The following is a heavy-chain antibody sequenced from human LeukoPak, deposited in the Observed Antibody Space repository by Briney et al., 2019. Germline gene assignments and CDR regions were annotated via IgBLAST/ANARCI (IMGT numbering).Heavy chain of an antibody. Sequence: GGSLRLSCAASGFTFSSYAMSWVRQAPGEGLEWVSAISGSGGSTYYADSVKGRFTISRDNSKNTLYLQMNSLRAEDTAVYYCWLFERGYYYYYGMDVWGQGTTVTVSS. CDR1: GFTFSSYA. J-gene: IGHJ6*02. CDR2: ISGSGGST. D-gene: IGHD6-19*01. V-gene: IGHV3-23*01. CDR3: WLFERGYYYYYGMDV.